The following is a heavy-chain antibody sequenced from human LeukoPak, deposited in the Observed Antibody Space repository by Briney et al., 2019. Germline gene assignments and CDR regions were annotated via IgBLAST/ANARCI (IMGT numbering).Heavy chain of an antibody. J-gene: IGHJ6*03. Sequence: SETLSLTCTVSGGSISGQYWSWIRQPPGKGLEWVGEIYYSGGTKYNPSLERRVTISLDTSKNQFSLKLSSVTAADTAVYYCARVRNYYGSGSYSDYMDVWGKGTTVTISS. CDR2: IYYSGGT. CDR3: ARVRNYYGSGSYSDYMDV. V-gene: IGHV4-59*11. D-gene: IGHD3-10*01. CDR1: GGSISGQY.